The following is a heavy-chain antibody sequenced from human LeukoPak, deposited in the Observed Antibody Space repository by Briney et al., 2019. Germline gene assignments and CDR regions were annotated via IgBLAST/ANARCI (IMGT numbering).Heavy chain of an antibody. V-gene: IGHV3-74*01. CDR2: INSDGSIT. CDR3: ARDVSGPGY. J-gene: IGHJ4*02. Sequence: GGSLRLSCAASGFTFSTYWMFWVRQAPGKGLVWVSRINSDGSITNYADSVKGRFTISRDNAKNTLYLQMNSLRAEDTAVYYCARDVSGPGYWGQRTLVTVSS. CDR1: GFTFSTYW. D-gene: IGHD6-25*01.